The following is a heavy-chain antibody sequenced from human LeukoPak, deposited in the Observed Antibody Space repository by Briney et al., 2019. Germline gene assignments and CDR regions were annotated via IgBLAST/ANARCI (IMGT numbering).Heavy chain of an antibody. CDR3: ARDSGLDF. CDR1: GFTFSSYP. V-gene: IGHV3-64*01. J-gene: IGHJ4*02. CDR2: ISGNGHNT. Sequence: GGSLRLSCAASGFTFSSYPMHWVRQAPGKGLEYVSAISGNGHNTYYTKSVRGRFTITRDNSKNTLFLQMGSLRAEDMAVYYCARDSGLDFWGQGTLVTVSS. D-gene: IGHD3-10*01.